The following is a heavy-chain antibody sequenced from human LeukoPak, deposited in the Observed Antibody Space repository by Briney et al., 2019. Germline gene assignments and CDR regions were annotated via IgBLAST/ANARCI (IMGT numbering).Heavy chain of an antibody. CDR1: GGSISNYY. Sequence: SETLSLTCTVSGGSISNYYWSWIRQPPGKGLGWIGYIYYSGSTNYNPSLKSRVTISVDTSKNQFSLKLSSVTAADTAVYYCARDRRDSSGYYKYYFDYWGQGTLVTVSS. CDR3: ARDRRDSSGYYKYYFDY. CDR2: IYYSGST. V-gene: IGHV4-59*01. J-gene: IGHJ4*02. D-gene: IGHD3-22*01.